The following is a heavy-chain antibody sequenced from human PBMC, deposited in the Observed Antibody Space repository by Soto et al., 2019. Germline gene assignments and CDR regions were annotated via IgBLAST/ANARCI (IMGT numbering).Heavy chain of an antibody. CDR3: ARERADIVATRQLYYYYYYGMDV. V-gene: IGHV3-74*01. CDR2: INSDGSST. J-gene: IGHJ6*02. D-gene: IGHD5-12*01. Sequence: GGSLRLSCAASGFTFSSYWMHWVRQAPGKGLVWVSRINSDGSSTSYADSVKGRFTISRDNAKNTLYLQMNSLRAEDTAVYYCARERADIVATRQLYYYYYYGMDVWGQGTTVTVSS. CDR1: GFTFSSYW.